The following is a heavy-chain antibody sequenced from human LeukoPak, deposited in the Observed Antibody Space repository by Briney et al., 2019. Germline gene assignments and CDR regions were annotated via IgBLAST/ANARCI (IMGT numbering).Heavy chain of an antibody. CDR2: INPNSGGT. CDR1: GYTFTGYY. Sequence: VSVKVSCKASGYTFTGYYMHWVRQAPGQGLEWMGWINPNSGGTNYAQKFQGRVTMTRDTSISTAYMELSRLRSDDTAVYYCARAREPRYCSGGSCYSNWFDPWGQGTLVTVSS. CDR3: ARAREPRYCSGGSCYSNWFDP. J-gene: IGHJ5*02. V-gene: IGHV1-2*02. D-gene: IGHD2-15*01.